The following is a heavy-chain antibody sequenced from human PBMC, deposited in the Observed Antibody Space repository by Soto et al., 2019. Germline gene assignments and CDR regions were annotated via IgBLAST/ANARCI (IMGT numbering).Heavy chain of an antibody. CDR1: GYTFTTYG. J-gene: IGHJ4*02. CDR3: ARGRYGDY. V-gene: IGHV1-18*01. D-gene: IGHD1-1*01. CDR2: ISAHNGNT. Sequence: QVLLVQSGDEEKRPGASVKVSCKGSGYTFTTYGITWVRQAPGQGLEWVGWISAHNGNTNYAQKLQGRVTVTRDTSTSTAYMELRSLRSDDTAVYYCARGRYGDYWGQGALVTVSS.